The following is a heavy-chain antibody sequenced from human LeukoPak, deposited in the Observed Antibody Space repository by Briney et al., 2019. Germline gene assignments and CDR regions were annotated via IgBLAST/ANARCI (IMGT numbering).Heavy chain of an antibody. CDR1: GGSFSGYY. D-gene: IGHD6-19*01. V-gene: IGHV4-34*01. CDR2: INHSGST. CDR3: ARVEVAVADY. J-gene: IGHJ4*02. Sequence: SETLSLTCAVYGGSFSGYYWSWIRQPPGKGLEWIGEINHSGSTNYNPSLTSRVTISVDTSKNQFSLKLSSVTAADTAVYYCARVEVAVADYWGQGTLVTVSS.